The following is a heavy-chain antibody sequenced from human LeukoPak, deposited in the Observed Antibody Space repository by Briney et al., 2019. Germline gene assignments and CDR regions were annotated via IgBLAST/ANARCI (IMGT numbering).Heavy chain of an antibody. V-gene: IGHV1-18*01. J-gene: IGHJ4*02. CDR3: ARGMYNSFDY. Sequence: GSVKVSCKTSGYMFTTYGIAWVRQAPGRGLEWMGWIGGKNGNTEYTRRLQGRLTLTIDTSTTTAYMELRSLTSDDTGVYYCARGMYNSFDYWGQGTLVTVSS. D-gene: IGHD1-14*01. CDR2: IGGKNGNT. CDR1: GYMFTTYG.